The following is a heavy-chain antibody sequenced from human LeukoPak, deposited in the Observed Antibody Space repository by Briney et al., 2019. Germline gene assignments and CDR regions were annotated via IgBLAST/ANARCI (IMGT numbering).Heavy chain of an antibody. CDR1: GGSISSSSHY. J-gene: IGHJ3*02. CDR2: TYSSGST. D-gene: IGHD5-18*01. CDR3: ARGGYSYGLRIHAFDI. V-gene: IGHV4-39*07. Sequence: PSETLSLTCAVSGGSISSSSHYWGWIRQPPGKGLEWIGSTYSSGSTNYNPSLKSRVTISVDTSKNQFSLKLSSVTAADTAVYYCARGGYSYGLRIHAFDIWGQGTMVTVSS.